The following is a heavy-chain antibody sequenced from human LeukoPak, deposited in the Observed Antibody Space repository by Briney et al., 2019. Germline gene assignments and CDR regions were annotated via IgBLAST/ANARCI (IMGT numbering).Heavy chain of an antibody. Sequence: SETLSLTCSVSGDSITSRSHDWDWIRQPPGKGLEWIGAMHYNGDTHYNPSLKSRVTISVDTSEIQFSLKLASVTAADTAIYYCARRRRHYDHFDDWGQGTLVTVSS. CDR1: GDSITSRSHD. D-gene: IGHD3-16*01. V-gene: IGHV4-39*01. CDR2: MHYNGDT. CDR3: ARRRRHYDHFDD. J-gene: IGHJ4*02.